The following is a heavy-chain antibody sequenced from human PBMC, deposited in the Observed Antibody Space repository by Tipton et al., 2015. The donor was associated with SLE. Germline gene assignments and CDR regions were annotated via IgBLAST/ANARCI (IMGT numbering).Heavy chain of an antibody. V-gene: IGHV4-4*02. J-gene: IGHJ2*01. CDR2: IFHTGKT. CDR3: AGHRKYDSNGYRSPYWYFDL. D-gene: IGHD3-22*01. CDR1: GFTFSNYW. Sequence: SLRLSCAASGFTFSNYWISWVRQAPGEGLEWVGQIFHTGKTNYNPSLRSRVTISVDKSNNQFSLRLTSVTAADTAVYYCAGHRKYDSNGYRSPYWYFDLWGRGTLVTVSS.